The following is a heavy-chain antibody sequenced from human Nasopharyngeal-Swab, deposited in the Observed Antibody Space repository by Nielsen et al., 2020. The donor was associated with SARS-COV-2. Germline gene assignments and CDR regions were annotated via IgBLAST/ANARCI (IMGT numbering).Heavy chain of an antibody. CDR2: ISAYNGNT. J-gene: IGHJ2*01. Sequence: ASVKVSCKASGYTFTGYYMHWVRQAPGQGLEWMGWISAYNGNTNYAQKLQGRVTMTTDTSTSTAYMELRSLRSDDTAVYYCARERYYYDSSGKMDWYFDLWGRGTLVTVSS. CDR3: ARERYYYDSSGKMDWYFDL. CDR1: GYTFTGYY. D-gene: IGHD3-22*01. V-gene: IGHV1-18*04.